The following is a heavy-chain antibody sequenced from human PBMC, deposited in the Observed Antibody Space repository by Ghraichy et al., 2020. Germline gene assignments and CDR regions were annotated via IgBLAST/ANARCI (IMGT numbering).Heavy chain of an antibody. D-gene: IGHD3-9*01. V-gene: IGHV3-30*18. J-gene: IGHJ4*02. Sequence: GGSLRLSCAASGFTFSSYGMHWVRQAPGKGLEWVAVISYDGSNKYYADSVKGRFTISRDNSKNTLYLQMNSLRAEDTAVYYCAKLGLRYFDWYPIDYWGQGTLVTVSS. CDR3: AKLGLRYFDWYPIDY. CDR1: GFTFSSYG. CDR2: ISYDGSNK.